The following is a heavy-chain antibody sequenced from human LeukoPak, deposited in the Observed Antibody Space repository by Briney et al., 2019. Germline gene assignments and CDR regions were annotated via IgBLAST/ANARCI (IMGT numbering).Heavy chain of an antibody. CDR2: ISGSSTSI. CDR3: ARRFAPGSGSHTPTSDY. CDR1: GFTFSSYS. V-gene: IGHV3-48*01. Sequence: GGSLRLSCAISGFTFSSYSMNWVRQAPGKGLEWVSYISGSSTSIYYADSVKGRFTISRDNAKNSLYLQMNSLRAEDTAVYYCARRFAPGSGSHTPTSDYWGQGTLVTVSS. J-gene: IGHJ4*02. D-gene: IGHD3-10*01.